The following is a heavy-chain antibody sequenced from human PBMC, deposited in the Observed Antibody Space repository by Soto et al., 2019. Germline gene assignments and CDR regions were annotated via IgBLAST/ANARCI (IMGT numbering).Heavy chain of an antibody. CDR2: IAPGNGNT. J-gene: IGHJ4*02. CDR1: GYTFTDSA. Sequence: ASVKVSCKASGYTFTDSAIHWVRQAPGQSLEWLGWIAPGNGNTKYSQNFQGRVTITRDTSATTAYMELSSLRSEDTAVYYCAKGSRMWTPDYWGQGTLVTVSS. CDR3: AKGSRMWTPDY. V-gene: IGHV1-3*01. D-gene: IGHD2-21*01.